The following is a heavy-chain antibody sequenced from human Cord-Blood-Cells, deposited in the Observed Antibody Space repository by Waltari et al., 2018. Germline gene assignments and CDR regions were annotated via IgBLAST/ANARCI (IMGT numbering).Heavy chain of an antibody. V-gene: IGHV4-39*01. CDR3: ARHLSDIVATIDAFDI. CDR2: IYYSGST. Sequence: QLQLQESGPGLVKPPETLSLPCTVSGGSISSSSYSWGWIRQPPGQGLEWIGSIYYSGSTYYNPSLKSRVAISVDTSKNQFSLKLSSVTAADTAVYYCARHLSDIVATIDAFDIWGQGTMVTVSS. D-gene: IGHD5-12*01. J-gene: IGHJ3*02. CDR1: GGSISSSSYS.